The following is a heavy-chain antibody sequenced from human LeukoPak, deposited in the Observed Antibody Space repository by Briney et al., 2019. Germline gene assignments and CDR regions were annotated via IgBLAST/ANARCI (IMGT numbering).Heavy chain of an antibody. CDR3: ARSDYVWGSYRQYYFDY. CDR1: GYTFTSYY. V-gene: IGHV1-69*13. D-gene: IGHD3-16*02. Sequence: SVKVSCKASGYTFTSYYMHWVRQAPGQGLEWMGGIIPIFGTANYAQKFQGRVTITADESTSTAYMELSSLRSEDTAVYYCARSDYVWGSYRQYYFDYWGQGTLVTVSS. J-gene: IGHJ4*02. CDR2: IIPIFGTA.